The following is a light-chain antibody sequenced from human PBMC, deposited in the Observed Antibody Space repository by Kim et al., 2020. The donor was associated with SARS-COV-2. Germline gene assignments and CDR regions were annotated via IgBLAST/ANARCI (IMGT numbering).Light chain of an antibody. V-gene: IGLV1-47*01. CDR1: TSTSASKY. CDR3: ATWYDALSGCV. Sequence: GQSVTVSLSGRTSTSASKYLYGYQQFPGSAPKTLITRNDQDLSGFPVRFSGSKSGTSASLAVSGLLSENEAGYYCATWYDALSGCVFGGGTRLTVL. CDR2: RND. J-gene: IGLJ3*02.